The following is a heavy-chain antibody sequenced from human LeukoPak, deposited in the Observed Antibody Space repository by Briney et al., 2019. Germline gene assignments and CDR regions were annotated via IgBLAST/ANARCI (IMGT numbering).Heavy chain of an antibody. CDR3: AKDILHGSGGNHAFDY. J-gene: IGHJ4*02. V-gene: IGHV3-9*01. CDR1: GFTFDDYA. Sequence: TGGSLRLSCAASGFTFDDYAMHWVRQAPGKGLEWVSGISWNSGSIGYADSVKGRFTISRDNAKNSLYLQMNSLRAEDTALYYCAKDILHGSGGNHAFDYWGQGTLVTVSS. CDR2: ISWNSGSI. D-gene: IGHD2-15*01.